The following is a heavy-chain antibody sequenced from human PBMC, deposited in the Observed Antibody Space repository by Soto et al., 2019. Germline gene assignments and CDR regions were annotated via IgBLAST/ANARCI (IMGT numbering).Heavy chain of an antibody. D-gene: IGHD1-26*01. V-gene: IGHV1-18*04. CDR3: ARVRIVGAREIEI. J-gene: IGHJ4*02. Sequence: QVHLVQSGGEVKKPGASVKVSCKASGYTFNRHGITWVRQAPGQGLEWMGWISGYNGDINYEQKFQGRVTLSSDTLTSTVYLELKSLRFDDTAVYYCARVRIVGAREIEIWGQGTLVTVSS. CDR1: GYTFNRHG. CDR2: ISGYNGDI.